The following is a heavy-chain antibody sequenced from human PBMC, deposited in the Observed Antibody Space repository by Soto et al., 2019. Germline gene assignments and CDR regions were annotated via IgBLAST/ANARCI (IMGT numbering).Heavy chain of an antibody. D-gene: IGHD6-19*01. CDR1: GDSFNFHC. V-gene: IGHV5-51*01. CDR2: IYPGDSDT. Sequence: GEPLKISCKGFGDSFNFHCIAWVSQTPGKGLEWMGLIYPGDSDTRYNPSFRGQVTISADKSITTAYLHWSSLKASDTAVYYCARSRPGYTSGWYLDFSGQGTPVTVPS. J-gene: IGHJ4*02. CDR3: ARSRPGYTSGWYLDF.